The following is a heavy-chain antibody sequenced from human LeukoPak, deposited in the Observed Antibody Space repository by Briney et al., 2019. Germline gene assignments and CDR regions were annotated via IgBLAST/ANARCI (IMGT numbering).Heavy chain of an antibody. J-gene: IGHJ4*02. V-gene: IGHV3-66*01. CDR3: ARVASRAFDY. CDR1: GFTFSSYA. Sequence: QPGGSLRLSCAASGFTFSSYAMSWVRQAPGRGLEWVSIIYTGATTYYADSVKGRFTLSRDNSKNTLYLQMNSLRAEDTAMYYCARVASRAFDYWGQGTLVTVSS. CDR2: IYTGATT.